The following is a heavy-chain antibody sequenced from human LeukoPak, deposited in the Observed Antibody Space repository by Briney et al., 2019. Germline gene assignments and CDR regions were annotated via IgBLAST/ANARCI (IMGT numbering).Heavy chain of an antibody. J-gene: IGHJ4*02. CDR2: INPSDDTT. CDR1: GYTFTSYY. D-gene: IGHD3-10*01. Sequence: ASVEVSCKTSGYTFTSYYIHWVRQAPGQGLEWMGIINPSDDTTAYAQTFQGRVTMTRDTSTSTVYMELRSLRSEDTAVYYCARAITVVRGVVKYDFDYWGQGILVTVSS. V-gene: IGHV1-46*01. CDR3: ARAITVVRGVVKYDFDY.